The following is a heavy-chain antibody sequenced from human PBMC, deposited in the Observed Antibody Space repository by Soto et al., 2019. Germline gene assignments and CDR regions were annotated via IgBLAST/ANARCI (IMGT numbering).Heavy chain of an antibody. CDR1: GFTFSSYA. Sequence: QVQLVESGGGVVQPGRSLRLSCAASGFTFSSYAMHWVRQAPGKGLEWVAVISYDGSNKYYADSVKGRFTISRDNSKNTLYLQMNSLRAEDTAVYYCARTGGDGGNPWNFDYWGQGTLVTVSS. D-gene: IGHD2-15*01. CDR2: ISYDGSNK. J-gene: IGHJ4*02. CDR3: ARTGGDGGNPWNFDY. V-gene: IGHV3-30-3*01.